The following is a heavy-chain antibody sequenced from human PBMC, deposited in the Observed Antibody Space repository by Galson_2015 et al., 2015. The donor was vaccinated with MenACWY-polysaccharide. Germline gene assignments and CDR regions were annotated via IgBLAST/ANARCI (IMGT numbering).Heavy chain of an antibody. J-gene: IGHJ6*02. CDR2: IGTAGDT. CDR3: ARGIGPSGWYEEGYYYYGMDV. D-gene: IGHD6-19*01. Sequence: SLRLSCAASGFTFSSYDMHWVRQATGKGLEWVSAIGTAGDTYYPGSVKGRFTISRENAKNSLYLQMNSLRAGDTAVYYCARGIGPSGWYEEGYYYYGMDVWGQGTTVTVSS. CDR1: GFTFSSYD. V-gene: IGHV3-13*01.